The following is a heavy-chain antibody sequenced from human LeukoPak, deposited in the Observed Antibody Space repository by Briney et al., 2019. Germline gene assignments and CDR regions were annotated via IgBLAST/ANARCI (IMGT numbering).Heavy chain of an antibody. CDR2: IYHSGST. CDR1: GSSISSGYY. J-gene: IGHJ4*02. V-gene: IGHV4-38-2*01. D-gene: IGHD4-11*01. CDR3: ARASFVGDDYSNYGSFDY. Sequence: SETLSLTCAVSGSSISSGYYWGWIRQPPGKGLEWIASIYHSGSTYYNPSFKSRVSISVDTSKNQFSLKLTSVAAADTAVVYCARASFVGDDYSNYGSFDYWGQGILVTVSS.